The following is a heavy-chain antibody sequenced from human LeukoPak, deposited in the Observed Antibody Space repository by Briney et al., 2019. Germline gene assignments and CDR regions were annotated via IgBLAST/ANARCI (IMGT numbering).Heavy chain of an antibody. CDR3: AREGPIVGATHLVDY. Sequence: GASVKVSCKASGYTFTDYYVHWVRQAPGQGRDWMGWINPNSGGTNYAQKFQGRVTMTSDTSISTAYMELSRLRSDATAVYYCAREGPIVGATHLVDYWGQGTLVTVSS. D-gene: IGHD1-26*01. J-gene: IGHJ4*02. CDR2: INPNSGGT. V-gene: IGHV1-2*02. CDR1: GYTFTDYY.